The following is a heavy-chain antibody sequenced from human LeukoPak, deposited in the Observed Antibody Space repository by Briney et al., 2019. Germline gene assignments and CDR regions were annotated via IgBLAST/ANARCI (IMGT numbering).Heavy chain of an antibody. J-gene: IGHJ4*02. Sequence: KPSETLSLTCTVSGGSISSGDYYWSWIRQPPGKGLEWIGYIYYSGSTYYNPSLKSRVTISVDTSKNQFSLKLSSVTAADTAVYYCARQQRTYYYGSGSYLGESEEDYWGQGTLVTVSS. D-gene: IGHD3-10*01. CDR3: ARQQRTYYYGSGSYLGESEEDY. CDR1: GGSISSGDYY. CDR2: IYYSGST. V-gene: IGHV4-30-4*01.